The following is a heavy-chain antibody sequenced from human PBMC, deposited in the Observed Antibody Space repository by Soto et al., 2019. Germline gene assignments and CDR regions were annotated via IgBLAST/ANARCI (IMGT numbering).Heavy chain of an antibody. CDR2: IWYDGSNK. D-gene: IGHD6-6*01. CDR1: GFTFSSYG. V-gene: IGHV3-33*01. CDR3: ARDSIAARPLEDYYYGMDV. J-gene: IGHJ6*02. Sequence: QVQLVESGGGVVQPGRSLRLSCAASGFTFSSYGMHWVRQAPGKGLEWVAVIWYDGSNKYYADSVKGRFTISRDNSKNTLYLQMNSLRAEDTAVYYCARDSIAARPLEDYYYGMDVWGQGTTVTVSS.